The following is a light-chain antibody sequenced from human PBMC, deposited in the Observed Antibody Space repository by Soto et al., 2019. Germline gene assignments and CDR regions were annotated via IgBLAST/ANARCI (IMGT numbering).Light chain of an antibody. Sequence: QSALTQPASVSGSPGQSITISCTGTSSDVGGYNLVSWYQQHPGKAPKLMIYEVSKRPSGVSNRFSGSKSGNTASLTISGLQAEDEADYYCCSYAGSSPAYVFGTGTKVTVL. CDR2: EVS. CDR1: SSDVGGYNL. CDR3: CSYAGSSPAYV. V-gene: IGLV2-23*02. J-gene: IGLJ1*01.